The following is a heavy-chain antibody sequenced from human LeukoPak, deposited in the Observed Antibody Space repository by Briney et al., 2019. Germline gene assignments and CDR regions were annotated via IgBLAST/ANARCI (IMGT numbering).Heavy chain of an antibody. D-gene: IGHD6-6*01. Sequence: GGSLRLSCAASGFTFSSYAMSWVRQAPGKGLEWVSAISGSGGSSYYADSVKGRFTISRDNSKDTLYLQMNSLRAEDTAVYYCAKAGDSSSSPLFLDWGQGTLVTVSS. CDR2: ISGSGGSS. J-gene: IGHJ4*02. CDR3: AKAGDSSSSPLFLD. CDR1: GFTFSSYA. V-gene: IGHV3-23*01.